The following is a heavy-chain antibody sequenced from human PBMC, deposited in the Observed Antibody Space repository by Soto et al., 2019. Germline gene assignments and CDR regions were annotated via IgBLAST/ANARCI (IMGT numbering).Heavy chain of an antibody. CDR1: GFTFSSYG. Sequence: GGSLRLSCAASGFTFSSYGMHWVRQAPGKGLEWVAVIWYDGSNKYYADSVKGRLTISRDNSKNTLYLQMNSLRAEDTAVYYCARDNYYDSSGFDYWGQGTLVTVSS. V-gene: IGHV3-33*01. D-gene: IGHD3-22*01. J-gene: IGHJ4*02. CDR2: IWYDGSNK. CDR3: ARDNYYDSSGFDY.